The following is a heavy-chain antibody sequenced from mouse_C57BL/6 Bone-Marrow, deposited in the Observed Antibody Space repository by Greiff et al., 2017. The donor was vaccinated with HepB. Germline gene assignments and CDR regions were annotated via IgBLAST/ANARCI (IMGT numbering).Heavy chain of an antibody. CDR1: GFNIKDDY. Sequence: LQESGAELVRPGASVKLSCTASGFNIKDDYMHWVKQRPEQGLEWIGWIDPENGDTEYASKFQGKATITADTSSNTAYLQLSSLTSEDTAVYYCTGLLRPSWFAYWGQGTLVTVSA. CDR2: IDPENGDT. D-gene: IGHD2-3*01. J-gene: IGHJ3*01. V-gene: IGHV14-4*01. CDR3: TGLLRPSWFAY.